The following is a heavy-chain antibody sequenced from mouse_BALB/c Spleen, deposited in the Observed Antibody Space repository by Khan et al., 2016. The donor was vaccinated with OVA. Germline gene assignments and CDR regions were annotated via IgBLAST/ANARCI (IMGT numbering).Heavy chain of an antibody. D-gene: IGHD1-2*01. CDR1: GYSFTSGYN. J-gene: IGHJ1*01. CDR2: INYSGST. CDR3: ARDYYGNWYFDV. V-gene: IGHV3-1*02. Sequence: DVKLQESGPDLVKPSQSLSLTCTVTGYSFTSGYNWHWIRQFPGNKLEWMGYINYSGSTNYTPSLKSRFSITRDTSKDQFFLQLNSVTTEDTATYYCARDYYGNWYFDVWGAGTTVTVSS.